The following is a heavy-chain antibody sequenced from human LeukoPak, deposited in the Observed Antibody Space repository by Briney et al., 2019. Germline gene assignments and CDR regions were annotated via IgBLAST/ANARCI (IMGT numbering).Heavy chain of an antibody. CDR1: GGSISSYY. J-gene: IGHJ4*02. Sequence: SETLSLTCTVSGGSISSYYWSGIRQPPGKGLEWIGYIYYSGSTNYNPSLKSRVTISVDTSKNQFSLKLSSVTAADTAVYYCARHEAVWGSYRSRGIFDYWGQGTLVTVSS. CDR2: IYYSGST. CDR3: ARHEAVWGSYRSRGIFDY. V-gene: IGHV4-59*08. D-gene: IGHD3-16*02.